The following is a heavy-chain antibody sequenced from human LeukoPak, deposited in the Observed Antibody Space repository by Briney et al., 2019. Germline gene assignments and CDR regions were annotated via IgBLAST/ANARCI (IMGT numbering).Heavy chain of an antibody. D-gene: IGHD6-6*01. CDR2: INHSGST. Sequence: KASETLSLTCAVYGRSFSGYYWSWIRQPPGKGLEWIGEINHSGSTNYNPSLKSRVTISVDTSKNQFSLKLSSVTAADTAVYYCARGHAAARRRSFSFDYWGQGTLVTVSS. V-gene: IGHV4-34*01. J-gene: IGHJ4*02. CDR1: GRSFSGYY. CDR3: ARGHAAARRRSFSFDY.